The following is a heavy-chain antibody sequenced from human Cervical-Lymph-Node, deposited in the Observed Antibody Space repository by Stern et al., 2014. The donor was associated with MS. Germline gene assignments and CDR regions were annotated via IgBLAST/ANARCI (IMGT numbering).Heavy chain of an antibody. Sequence: QVQLQESGPGLVKPSETLSLTCTVSGDSISSSSYYWGWIRQPPGKGLEWIGSFSYSGSTYSNPSLKSRVTISVDTSQNQFSLKLSSVTAADTAVYYCARHGRPVVTTTDFDYWGQGTLVTVSS. V-gene: IGHV4-39*01. J-gene: IGHJ4*02. CDR2: FSYSGST. CDR3: ARHGRPVVTTTDFDY. D-gene: IGHD2-21*02. CDR1: GDSISSSSYY.